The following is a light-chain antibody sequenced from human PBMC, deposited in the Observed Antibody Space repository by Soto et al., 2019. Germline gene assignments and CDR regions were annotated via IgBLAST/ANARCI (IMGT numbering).Light chain of an antibody. CDR2: EVS. CDR3: SAYAGRNHYV. V-gene: IGLV2-8*01. CDR1: SSDVGGYNY. Sequence: QSALTQPPSASGSPGQSVTISCTGTSSDVGGYNYDSWYQQHPGKAPKVMIYEVSKRPSGVPDRFSGSKSGNTASLTVSGLQAEDEADFYCSAYAGRNHYVFGTGTKLTVL. J-gene: IGLJ1*01.